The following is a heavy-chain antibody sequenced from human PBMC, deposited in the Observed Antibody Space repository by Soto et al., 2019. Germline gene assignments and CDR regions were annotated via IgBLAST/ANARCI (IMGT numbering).Heavy chain of an antibody. CDR2: INHGGST. CDR1: GGPFSGYC. V-gene: IGHV4-34*01. Sequence: PSETLSLTCAVYGGPFSGYCWSWIRQPPGKGLEWIGQINHGGSTNYNPSLKSRLTISIDTSKNQFSLTLSSVTAADTAVYYCARRPDGFDVWGQGTLVTVSS. CDR3: ARRPDGFDV. D-gene: IGHD6-6*01. J-gene: IGHJ3*01.